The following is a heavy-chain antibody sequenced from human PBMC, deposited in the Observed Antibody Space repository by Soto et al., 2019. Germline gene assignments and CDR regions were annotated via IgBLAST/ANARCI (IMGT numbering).Heavy chain of an antibody. CDR3: ARVHRVNDAFDI. Sequence: ASVKVSCKASGYTFTSYGISWVRQAPGQGLEWMGWISAYSGNTNYAQKLQGRVTMTTDTSTSTAYMELRSLRSDDTAVYYCARVHRVNDAFDIWGQGTMVTVSS. CDR1: GYTFTSYG. D-gene: IGHD3-22*01. V-gene: IGHV1-18*01. CDR2: ISAYSGNT. J-gene: IGHJ3*02.